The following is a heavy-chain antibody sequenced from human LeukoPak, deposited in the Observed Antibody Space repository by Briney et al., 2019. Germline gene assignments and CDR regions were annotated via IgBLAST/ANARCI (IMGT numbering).Heavy chain of an antibody. Sequence: NPGGSLRLSCAASGFTFSNAWMSWVRQAPGKGLEWVGRIKSKTDGGTTDYAAPVKGRFTISRDDSINTLYLQMNSLKTEDTAVYYCTTAPTYSSGWPFDYWGQGTLVTVSS. CDR2: IKSKTDGGTT. J-gene: IGHJ4*02. CDR3: TTAPTYSSGWPFDY. V-gene: IGHV3-15*01. D-gene: IGHD6-19*01. CDR1: GFTFSNAW.